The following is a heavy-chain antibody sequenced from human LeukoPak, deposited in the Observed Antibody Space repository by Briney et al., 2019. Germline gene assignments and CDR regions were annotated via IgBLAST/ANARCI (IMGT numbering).Heavy chain of an antibody. J-gene: IGHJ4*02. CDR2: ISSSGYSI. D-gene: IGHD6-13*01. Sequence: GGSLRLSCAASGFTFSDSYMSWIRQAPGKGLEWVSYISSSGYSIYYADSVKGRFTISRDNAKNSLYLQMNSLTVEDTAVYYCARSQSSSLIDYWGQGTLVTVSS. CDR1: GFTFSDSY. V-gene: IGHV3-11*04. CDR3: ARSQSSSLIDY.